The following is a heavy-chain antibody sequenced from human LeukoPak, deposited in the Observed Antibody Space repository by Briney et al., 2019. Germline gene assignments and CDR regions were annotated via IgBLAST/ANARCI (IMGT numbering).Heavy chain of an antibody. CDR3: ARDGGTAGYSSGSDY. CDR2: ISCHNGDT. CDR1: GYTFTSNG. V-gene: IGHV1-18*01. J-gene: IGHJ4*02. D-gene: IGHD5-18*01. Sequence: ASVKVSCKASGYTFTSNGITWVRQAPGQGLEWVGWISCHNGDTRYAQNFQGRVTVTKDTSTSTVYMEVRSLRSDDTAVYFCARDGGTAGYSSGSDYWGQGTLVTVSS.